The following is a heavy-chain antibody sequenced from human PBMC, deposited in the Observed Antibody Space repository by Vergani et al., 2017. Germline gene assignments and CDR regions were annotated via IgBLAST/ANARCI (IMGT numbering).Heavy chain of an antibody. CDR2: ISGSGGST. CDR3: AKDRGFGELLGYFDY. CDR1: GFTFSSYA. Sequence: EVEVVESGGGLVQPGGSLRLSCAASGFTFSSYAMSWVRQAPGKGLEWVSAISGSGGSTYYADSVKGRFTISRDNSKNTLYLQMNSLRAEDTAVYYCAKDRGFGELLGYFDYWGQGTLVTVSS. D-gene: IGHD3-10*01. V-gene: IGHV3-23*04. J-gene: IGHJ4*02.